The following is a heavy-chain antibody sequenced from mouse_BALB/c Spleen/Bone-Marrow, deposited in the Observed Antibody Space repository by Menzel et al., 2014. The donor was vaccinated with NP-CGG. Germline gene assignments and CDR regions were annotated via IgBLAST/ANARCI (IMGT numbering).Heavy chain of an antibody. V-gene: IGHV1-9*01. CDR2: ILPGSGST. CDR3: ARGWYSMDD. J-gene: IGHJ4*01. CDR1: GYTFSSYW. Sequence: QVQLQQSGAELMKPGASVKISCKATGYTFSSYWIEWVKQRPGHGLEWIGEILPGSGSTNYNEKFKGRATFTADTSSNTAYMQLSSLTSEDSAVYYCARGWYSMDDWGQGTSVTVSS.